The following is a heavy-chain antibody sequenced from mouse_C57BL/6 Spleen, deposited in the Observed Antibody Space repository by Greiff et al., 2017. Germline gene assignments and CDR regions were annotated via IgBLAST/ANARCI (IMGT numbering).Heavy chain of an antibody. D-gene: IGHD1-1*01. CDR2: IRNKANGYTT. Sequence: EVHLVESGGGLVQPGGSLSLSCAASGFTFTDYYMSWVRQPPGKALEWLGFIRNKANGYTTEYSASVKGRFTISRDNSQSILYLQMNALRAEDSATYYCARPDYYGSPLWYFDVWGTGTTVTVSS. CDR1: GFTFTDYY. J-gene: IGHJ1*03. CDR3: ARPDYYGSPLWYFDV. V-gene: IGHV7-3*01.